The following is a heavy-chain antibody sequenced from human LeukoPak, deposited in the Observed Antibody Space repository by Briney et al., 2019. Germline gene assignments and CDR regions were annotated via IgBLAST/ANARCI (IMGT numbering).Heavy chain of an antibody. Sequence: GESLKISCKGSGYSFTTYWISWVRQMPGKGLEWMGRIDPSDSYTNYSPSFQGHVTISADKSISTAYLQWSSLKASDTAMYYCARIRRIAVAAVDYWGQGTLVTVSS. D-gene: IGHD6-19*01. CDR2: IDPSDSYT. CDR3: ARIRRIAVAAVDY. V-gene: IGHV5-10-1*01. CDR1: GYSFTTYW. J-gene: IGHJ4*02.